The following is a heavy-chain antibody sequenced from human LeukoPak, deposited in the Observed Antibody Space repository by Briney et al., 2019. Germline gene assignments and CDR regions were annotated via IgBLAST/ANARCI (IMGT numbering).Heavy chain of an antibody. CDR1: GYTFTTYG. D-gene: IGHD6-13*01. CDR2: ISAYNGNT. Sequence: ASVKVSSKASGYTFTTYGISWVRQAPGQGLEWMGWISAYNGNTNYAQKLHGRVTMTTDTSTSTAYMELSSLRSEDTAVYYCARDEAAAGTRSFDPWGQGTLVTVSS. J-gene: IGHJ5*02. V-gene: IGHV1-18*01. CDR3: ARDEAAAGTRSFDP.